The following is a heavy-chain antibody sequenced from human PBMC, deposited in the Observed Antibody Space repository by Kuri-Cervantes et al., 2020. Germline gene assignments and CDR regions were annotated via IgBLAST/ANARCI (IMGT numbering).Heavy chain of an antibody. CDR2: ISYDGSNK. CDR3: ARDFRLLWFGELSAIDY. J-gene: IGHJ4*02. CDR1: GYSFTSYW. V-gene: IGHV3-33*05. Sequence: GESLKISCKGSGYSFTSYWIGWVRQAPGKGLEWVAVISYDGSNKYYADSVKGRFTISRDNSKNSLYLQMNSLRAEDTAVYYCARDFRLLWFGELSAIDYWGQGTLVTVSS. D-gene: IGHD3-10*01.